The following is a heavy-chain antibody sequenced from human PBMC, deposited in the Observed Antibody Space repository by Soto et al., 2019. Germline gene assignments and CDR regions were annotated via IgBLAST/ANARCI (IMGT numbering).Heavy chain of an antibody. V-gene: IGHV4-59*01. Sequence: SETLSLTCTFSVVSISSYYWSCIRHPPGKGLEWIGYIYYSGGTNYNPSLKSRVTISVDTSKNQFSLKLSSVTAADTAVYYCAREGVRGVHNGGMEVLGQGTTVNVSS. CDR3: AREGVRGVHNGGMEV. CDR2: IYYSGGT. D-gene: IGHD3-10*01. CDR1: VVSISSYY. J-gene: IGHJ6*02.